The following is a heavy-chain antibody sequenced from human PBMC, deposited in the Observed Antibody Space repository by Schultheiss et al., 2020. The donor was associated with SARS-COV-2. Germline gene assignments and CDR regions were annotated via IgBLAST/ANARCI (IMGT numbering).Heavy chain of an antibody. D-gene: IGHD3-16*02. CDR1: GGSISSYY. CDR3: ARANPVGRSSCFDY. Sequence: SETLSLTCTVSGGSISSYYWSWIRQPAGKGLEWIGRIYTSGSTNYNPSLKSRVTMSVDTSKNQFSLKLSSVTAADTAVYYCARANPVGRSSCFDYWGQGTLVTVSS. J-gene: IGHJ4*02. V-gene: IGHV4-4*07. CDR2: IYTSGST.